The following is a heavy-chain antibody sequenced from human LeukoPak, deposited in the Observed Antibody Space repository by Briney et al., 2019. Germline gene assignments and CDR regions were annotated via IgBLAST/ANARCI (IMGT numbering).Heavy chain of an antibody. CDR2: ISYDGSNK. V-gene: IGHV3-30*04. J-gene: IGHJ3*02. CDR1: GFTFSSYA. Sequence: GRSLRLSCAASGFTFSSYAMHWVRRAPGKGLEWVALISYDGSNKYYADSVKGRFTISRDNSKNTLYLQMNSLRAEDTAVHYCARDSHQLPANDAFDIWGQGTMVTVSS. D-gene: IGHD2-2*01. CDR3: ARDSHQLPANDAFDI.